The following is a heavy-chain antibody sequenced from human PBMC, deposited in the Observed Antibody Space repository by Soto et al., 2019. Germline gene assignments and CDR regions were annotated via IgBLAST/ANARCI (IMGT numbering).Heavy chain of an antibody. D-gene: IGHD5-18*01. Sequence: QMQLQQWGAGLLKPSETLSLTCAVYGGSFSGYYWSWIRQPPGKGLEWIGEINHSGSTNYNPSLKSRVTISVDTSKNQFSLKLSSVTAADTAVYYCARVADTAIAPPSGFDYWGQGTLVTVSS. CDR1: GGSFSGYY. V-gene: IGHV4-34*01. J-gene: IGHJ4*02. CDR2: INHSGST. CDR3: ARVADTAIAPPSGFDY.